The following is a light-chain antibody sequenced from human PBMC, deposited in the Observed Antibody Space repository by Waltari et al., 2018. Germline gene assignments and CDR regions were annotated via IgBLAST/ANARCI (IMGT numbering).Light chain of an antibody. J-gene: IGKJ3*01. CDR2: WAS. CDR1: QSVSVSANNKSY. V-gene: IGKV4-1*01. CDR3: QQYYSAPRT. Sequence: DIVMIQSPDSLAVSLGERPTITCKSSQSVSVSANNKSYLAWYQQKPRQPPKLLIYWASTRESGVPDRFSGSGSGTDFTLTISSLQARDVAVYYCQQYYSAPRTFGPGTKVDIK.